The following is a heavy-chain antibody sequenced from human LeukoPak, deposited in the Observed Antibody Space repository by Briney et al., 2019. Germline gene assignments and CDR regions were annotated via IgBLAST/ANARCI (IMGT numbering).Heavy chain of an antibody. J-gene: IGHJ4*02. CDR1: GFNFSSYA. CDR2: ISGSGGST. Sequence: GGSLRLSCAASGFNFSSYAMSWVRQAPGKGLEWVSAISGSGGSTYYADSVKGRFTISRDNSKNTLYLQMNSLRAEDTAVYYCAKSSGYSSSPFDYWGQGTLVTVSS. CDR3: AKSSGYSSSPFDY. D-gene: IGHD6-13*01. V-gene: IGHV3-23*01.